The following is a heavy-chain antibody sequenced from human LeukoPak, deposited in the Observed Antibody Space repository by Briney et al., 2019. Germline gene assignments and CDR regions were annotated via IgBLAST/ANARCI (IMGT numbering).Heavy chain of an antibody. D-gene: IGHD1-26*01. V-gene: IGHV3-33*01. CDR3: ARLYSRDY. Sequence: GGSLRLSCAASGFTFSNYGMHWVRQAPGKGLEWVAIIWFDGSNKYYADSVKGRFTISRDNSKNTLYLQMNRLRAEDTAVYYCARLYSRDYWGQGTLVTVSS. J-gene: IGHJ4*02. CDR1: GFTFSNYG. CDR2: IWFDGSNK.